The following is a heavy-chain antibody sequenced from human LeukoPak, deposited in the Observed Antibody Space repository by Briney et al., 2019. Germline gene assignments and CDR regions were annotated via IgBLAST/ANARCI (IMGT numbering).Heavy chain of an antibody. Sequence: SETLSLTCAVYGGSFSGYYWSWIRQPPGKGLEWIGEINHSGSTNYNPSLKRRVTISVDTSKNKLSLKQSSVTAADTAVYYCAGGDGGCSSSTSCHTGYGMDVWGQGTMVTVSS. J-gene: IGHJ6*02. CDR2: INHSGST. CDR1: GGSFSGYY. V-gene: IGHV4-34*01. CDR3: AGGDGGCSSSTSCHTGYGMDV. D-gene: IGHD2-2*01.